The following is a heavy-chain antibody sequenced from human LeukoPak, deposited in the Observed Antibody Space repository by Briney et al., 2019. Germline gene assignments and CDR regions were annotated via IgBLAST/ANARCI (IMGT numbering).Heavy chain of an antibody. V-gene: IGHV4-4*09. Sequence: SETLSLTCTVSGGSISSYYWSWIRQPSGKGLEWIGYIHTSGSTNYNPSLKSRVTLSVDTSKNQFSLKLSSVTAADTAVYYCARQRTSTSSVDPWGQGTLVTVSS. CDR2: IHTSGST. CDR1: GGSISSYY. CDR3: ARQRTSTSSVDP. J-gene: IGHJ5*02. D-gene: IGHD2-2*01.